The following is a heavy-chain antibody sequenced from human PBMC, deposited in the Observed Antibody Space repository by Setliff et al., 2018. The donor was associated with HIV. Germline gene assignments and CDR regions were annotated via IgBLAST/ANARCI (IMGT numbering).Heavy chain of an antibody. CDR1: GYTFTSYA. CDR3: AREGGGNAAGGAFDI. V-gene: IGHV7-4-1*02. Sequence: GASVKVSCKASGYTFTSYAIHWERQAPGQGLEWMGRIKTNTRNPTYAQGFTGRLVGSLDTSVSTAYRQISSLKAEDTAVYYFAREGGGNAAGGAFDIWGKGTMFAVSS. CDR2: IKTNTRNP. J-gene: IGHJ3*02. D-gene: IGHD2-15*01.